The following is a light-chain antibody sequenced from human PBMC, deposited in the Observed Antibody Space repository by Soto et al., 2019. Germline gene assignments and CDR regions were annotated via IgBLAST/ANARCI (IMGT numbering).Light chain of an antibody. J-gene: IGLJ1*01. CDR2: EVS. CDR1: SSDVGGYKF. V-gene: IGLV2-14*01. CDR3: SSYTSNNTFYV. Sequence: QSALTQPASVSASPGQSITISCTGTSSDVGGYKFVSWYQHHPGKAPKLMIYEVSNRPSGVSNRFSGAKSDNTASLTISGLQGDDEADYYCSSYTSNNTFYVFGTGTKLTVL.